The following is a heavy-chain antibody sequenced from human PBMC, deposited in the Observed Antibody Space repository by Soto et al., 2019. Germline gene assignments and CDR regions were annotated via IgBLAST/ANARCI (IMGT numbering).Heavy chain of an antibody. CDR2: INWNGGST. Sequence: GSLRLSCAASGFTFDDYGMSLVRQAPGKGLEWVSGINWNGGSTGYADSVKGRFTISRDNAKNSLYLQMNSLRAEDTALYYCARKFFEVYYFDYWGQGTLVTVSS. V-gene: IGHV3-20*04. CDR1: GFTFDDYG. CDR3: ARKFFEVYYFDY. J-gene: IGHJ4*02. D-gene: IGHD1-20*01.